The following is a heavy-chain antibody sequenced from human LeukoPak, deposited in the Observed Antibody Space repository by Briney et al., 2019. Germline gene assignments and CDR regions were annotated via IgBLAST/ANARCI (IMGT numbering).Heavy chain of an antibody. J-gene: IGHJ4*02. CDR3: ARGRCSSTSCYSDY. V-gene: IGHV4-59*01. Sequence: SETLSLTCTVSGGSISSYYWSWIRQPPGKGLEWIGYIYYSGSTNYNPSLKSRVTISVDTSKNQFSLKLSSVTAADTAVYYCARGRCSSTSCYSDYWGQGTVVTVSS. CDR2: IYYSGST. D-gene: IGHD2-2*01. CDR1: GGSISSYY.